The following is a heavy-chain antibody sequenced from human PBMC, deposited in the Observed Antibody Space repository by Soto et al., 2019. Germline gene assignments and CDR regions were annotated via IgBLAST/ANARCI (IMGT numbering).Heavy chain of an antibody. V-gene: IGHV3-74*01. CDR3: AAAIGRMVATDYYCYSIDH. J-gene: IGHJ6*02. CDR1: GFTFSSYC. D-gene: IGHD5-12*01. Sequence: EVQLVESGGGLVQPGGSLRLSCAASGFTFSSYCMHWVRQAPGKGLVWVSRINSDGSSTSYADSVKGRFTISRDNAKNTLYVQSNSLRSEDTPMYYCAAAIGRMVATDYYCYSIDHWGQGTPVTVSS. CDR2: INSDGSST.